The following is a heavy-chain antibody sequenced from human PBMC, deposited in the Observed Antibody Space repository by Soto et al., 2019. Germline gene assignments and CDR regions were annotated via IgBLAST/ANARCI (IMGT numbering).Heavy chain of an antibody. CDR2: IIPLFGTA. Sequence: QVQLVQSGAEVKKPGSSVKVSCRASGGTFSSYAISWVRQAPGQGLEWMGGIIPLFGTANYAQKFQGRVTITADESTSTAYMELSSLRSEDTAVYYCARYRRGGDCFDYWGQGTLVTVSS. V-gene: IGHV1-69*01. CDR3: ARYRRGGDCFDY. D-gene: IGHD3-16*01. J-gene: IGHJ4*02. CDR1: GGTFSSYA.